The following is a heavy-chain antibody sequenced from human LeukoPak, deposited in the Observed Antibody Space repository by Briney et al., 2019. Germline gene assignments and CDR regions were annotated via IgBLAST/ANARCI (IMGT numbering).Heavy chain of an antibody. V-gene: IGHV3-20*04. CDR2: INWNGGST. D-gene: IGHD5-18*01. CDR3: AREGNSYGYFDY. J-gene: IGHJ4*02. CDR1: GFTFINYG. Sequence: GSLRLSCAASGFTFINYGMSWVRQAPGEGLEWVSGINWNGGSTCYADSVKGRFTISRDNAKNSLYLQMNSLRAEDTALYYCAREGNSYGYFDYWGQGTLVTVSS.